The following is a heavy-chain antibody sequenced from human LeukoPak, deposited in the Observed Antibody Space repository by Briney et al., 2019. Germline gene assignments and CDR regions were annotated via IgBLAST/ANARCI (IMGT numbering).Heavy chain of an antibody. Sequence: GASVKVSCKASGYTFTGYYMHWVRQAPGQGLEWMGWINPNSGGTNYAQKLQGRVTMTTDTSTSTAYMELRSLRSDDTAVYYCARDTPIAVAGTELEYWGQGTLVTVSS. CDR3: ARDTPIAVAGTELEY. V-gene: IGHV1-2*02. D-gene: IGHD6-19*01. J-gene: IGHJ4*02. CDR2: INPNSGGT. CDR1: GYTFTGYY.